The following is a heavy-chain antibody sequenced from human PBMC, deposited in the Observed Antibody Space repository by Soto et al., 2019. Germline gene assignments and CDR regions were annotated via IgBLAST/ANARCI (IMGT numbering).Heavy chain of an antibody. Sequence: QVQLQESGPGLVKPSGTLSLTCAVSGGSISSSNWWSWVRQPPGKGLEWIGEIYHSGSTNYNPSLKSRVIISVDKSKNQFSLKLSSVTAVDTAVYYCAGRGYSGYDVYYFDYWGQGTLVTVSS. V-gene: IGHV4-4*02. CDR1: GGSISSSNW. CDR3: AGRGYSGYDVYYFDY. CDR2: IYHSGST. D-gene: IGHD5-12*01. J-gene: IGHJ4*02.